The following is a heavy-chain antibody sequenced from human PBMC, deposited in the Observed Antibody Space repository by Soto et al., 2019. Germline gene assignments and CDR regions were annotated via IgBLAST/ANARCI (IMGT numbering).Heavy chain of an antibody. CDR1: GFNFEDYA. Sequence: LRLSCEGFGFNFEDYAMHWIRQAPGKGLEWVSGINWNGGITGYADSVKGRFTVSRDNANNSLHLEMSSLKTEDTALYYCARGRGALTVVSNWFDPWGQGTLVTVSS. V-gene: IGHV3-9*01. D-gene: IGHD2-15*01. J-gene: IGHJ5*02. CDR3: ARGRGALTVVSNWFDP. CDR2: INWNGGIT.